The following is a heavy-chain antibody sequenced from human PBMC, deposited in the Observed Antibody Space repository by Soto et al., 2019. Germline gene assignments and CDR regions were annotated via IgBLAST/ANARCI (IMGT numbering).Heavy chain of an antibody. V-gene: IGHV4-59*01. CDR1: GGSISSYY. Sequence: SETLSLTCTVSGGSISSYYWSWIRQPPGKGLEWIGYIYYSGSTNCNPSLKSRVTISVDTSKNQFSLKLSSVTAADTAVYYCARTAADGYDYWGQGTLVTVSS. CDR3: ARTAADGYDY. CDR2: IYYSGST. J-gene: IGHJ4*02. D-gene: IGHD6-13*01.